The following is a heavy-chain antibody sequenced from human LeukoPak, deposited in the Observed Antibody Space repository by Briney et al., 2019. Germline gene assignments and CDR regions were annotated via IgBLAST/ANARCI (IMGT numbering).Heavy chain of an antibody. V-gene: IGHV1-3*01. CDR3: ARKTAADPFDY. Sequence: ASVKVSCKASGYTFTSYAMHWGRQAPGQRLEWMGWINACNGNTKYSQKFQGRVTITRDTSASTAYMELSSLRSEDTAVYYCARKTAADPFDYWGQGTLVTVSS. CDR1: GYTFTSYA. J-gene: IGHJ4*02. CDR2: INACNGNT. D-gene: IGHD6-13*01.